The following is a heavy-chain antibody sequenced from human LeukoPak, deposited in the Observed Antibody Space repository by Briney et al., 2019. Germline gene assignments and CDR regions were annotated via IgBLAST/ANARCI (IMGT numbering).Heavy chain of an antibody. J-gene: IGHJ4*02. V-gene: IGHV3-7*01. CDR3: ARDRCDGDCRDWDY. D-gene: IGHD2-21*02. CDR1: GFTFSGYW. Sequence: GGSLRLSCAASGFTFSGYWMTWVRQAPGEGLEWVANIKQDGSEKYSVDSVKGRFTISRDNAKNSLYLQMNSLTAEDTAVYYCARDRCDGDCRDWDYWGQGTLVTVSS. CDR2: IKQDGSEK.